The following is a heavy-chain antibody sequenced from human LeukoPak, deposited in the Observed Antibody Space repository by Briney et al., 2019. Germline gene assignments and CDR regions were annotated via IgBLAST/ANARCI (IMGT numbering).Heavy chain of an antibody. Sequence: GASVKVSCKASGYTFTSYGISWVRQAPGQGLEWMGWISAYNGNTNYAQKLQGRVTMTTDTSTSTAYMELRSLRSDDTAVYYCARVWGCGGDCYSGYWFDPWGQGTLVTVSS. CDR3: ARVWGCGGDCYSGYWFDP. D-gene: IGHD2-21*02. V-gene: IGHV1-18*01. J-gene: IGHJ5*02. CDR1: GYTFTSYG. CDR2: ISAYNGNT.